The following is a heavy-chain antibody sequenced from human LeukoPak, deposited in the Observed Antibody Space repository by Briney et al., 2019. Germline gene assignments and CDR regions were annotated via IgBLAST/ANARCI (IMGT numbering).Heavy chain of an antibody. CDR3: ARGSGYSNNWFDP. CDR2: ISSSSSYI. V-gene: IGHV3-21*01. CDR1: GFTFSSYS. D-gene: IGHD3-3*01. Sequence: GSPRLSCAASGFTFSSYSMNWVRQAPGKGLEWVSSISSSSSYIYYADSVKGRFTISRDNAKNSLYLQMNSLRAEDTAVYYCARGSGYSNNWFDPWGQGTLVTVSS. J-gene: IGHJ5*02.